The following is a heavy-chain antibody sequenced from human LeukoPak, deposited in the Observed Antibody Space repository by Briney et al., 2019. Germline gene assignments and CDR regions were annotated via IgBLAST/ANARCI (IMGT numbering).Heavy chain of an antibody. J-gene: IGHJ4*02. CDR1: GYTFTGYY. V-gene: IGHV1-2*02. CDR3: ARSIDYYGSGSYCDY. Sequence: ASVKVSCKASGYTFTGYYMHWVRQAPGQGLEWMGWINPNSGGTNYAQKFQGRVTMTRDTSISTAYMELSRLRSDDTAVYYCARSIDYYGSGSYCDYWGQGTLVTVSS. D-gene: IGHD3-10*01. CDR2: INPNSGGT.